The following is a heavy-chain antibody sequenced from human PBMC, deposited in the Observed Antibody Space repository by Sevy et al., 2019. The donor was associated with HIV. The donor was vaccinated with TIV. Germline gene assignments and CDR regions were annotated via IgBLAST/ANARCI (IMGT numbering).Heavy chain of an antibody. CDR2: IYHAGYT. D-gene: IGHD2-21*02. J-gene: IGHJ5*02. Sequence: SETLSLTCDVSGYSISSGYYWGWIRQPPGKGLEWIGSIYHAGYTYYNPSLVSRVTISVDTSKNQFSLKLRSVTAADTAVYYCARNFCGGDCNSFIASWSDPWGQGTLLTVSS. CDR1: GYSISSGYY. CDR3: ARNFCGGDCNSFIASWSDP. V-gene: IGHV4-38-2*01.